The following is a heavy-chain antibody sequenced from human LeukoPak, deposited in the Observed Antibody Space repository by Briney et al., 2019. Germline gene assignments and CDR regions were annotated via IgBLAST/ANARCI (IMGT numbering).Heavy chain of an antibody. J-gene: IGHJ4*02. Sequence: GGSLRLSCAASGFTFDDYAMHWVRQAPGKGLEGVSGISWNSGSLGYADSVKGRFTISRDNAKDSLYLQMNSLRAEDLALYYCAKEYASTVTTLGAFDYWGQGTLVTVSS. V-gene: IGHV3-9*03. CDR3: AKEYASTVTTLGAFDY. CDR1: GFTFDDYA. D-gene: IGHD4-17*01. CDR2: ISWNSGSL.